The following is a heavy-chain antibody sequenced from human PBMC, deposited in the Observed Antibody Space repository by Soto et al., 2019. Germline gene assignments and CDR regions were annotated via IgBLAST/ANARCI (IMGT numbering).Heavy chain of an antibody. V-gene: IGHV1-69*01. CDR2: FIPLFGTP. CDR1: GGTFKSYV. Sequence: QVQLVQSGAEVKKPGSSVKVSCKASGGTFKSYVFSWIXXXXXXGLEWMGGFIPLFGTPNXXQKFQGRVNITADXSTSTVYMXXXXLXXXXXAVYYCARGLTVYSAVLHYYYAMDVWGQGTTVAVSS. CDR3: ARGLTVYSAVLHYYYAMDV. D-gene: IGHD2-8*01. J-gene: IGHJ6*02.